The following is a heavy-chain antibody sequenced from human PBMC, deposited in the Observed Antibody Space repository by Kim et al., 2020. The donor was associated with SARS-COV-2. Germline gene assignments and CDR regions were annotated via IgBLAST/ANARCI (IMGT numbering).Heavy chain of an antibody. CDR3: ARDGFRQYYYGSGSSWGTYYYYYGMDV. V-gene: IGHV4-39*07. D-gene: IGHD3-10*01. CDR1: GGSISSSSYY. J-gene: IGHJ6*02. Sequence: SETLSLTCTVSGGSISSSSYYWGWIRQPPGKGLEWIGSIYYSGSTYYNPSLKSRVTISVDTSKNQFSLKLSSVTAADTAVYYCARDGFRQYYYGSGSSWGTYYYYYGMDVWGQGTTVTVSS. CDR2: IYYSGST.